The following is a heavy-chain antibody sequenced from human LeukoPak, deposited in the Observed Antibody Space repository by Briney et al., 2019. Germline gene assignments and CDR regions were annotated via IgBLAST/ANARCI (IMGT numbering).Heavy chain of an antibody. D-gene: IGHD6-19*01. Sequence: PGGSLTLSCAASGFTFSSYAMNWVRQAPGKGLEWVSGISGSGGSTYYADSVKGRFTISRDNSKNTLYLQMNSLRAEDTAVYYCAKAQYSSGWDPIDYWGQGTLVTVSS. CDR2: ISGSGGST. CDR1: GFTFSSYA. CDR3: AKAQYSSGWDPIDY. J-gene: IGHJ4*02. V-gene: IGHV3-23*01.